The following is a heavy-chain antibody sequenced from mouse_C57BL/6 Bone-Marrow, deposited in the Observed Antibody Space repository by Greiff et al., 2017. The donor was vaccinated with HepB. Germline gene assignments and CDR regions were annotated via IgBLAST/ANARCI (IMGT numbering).Heavy chain of an antibody. V-gene: IGHV1-53*01. CDR3: ARGDYGSSLFYWYFDV. CDR2: INPSNGGT. Sequence: QVQLQQPGTELVKPGASVKLSCKASGYTFTSYWMHWVKQRPGQGLEWIGNINPSNGGTNYNEKFKSKATLTVDKSSSTAYMQLSSLTSEDSAVYYCARGDYGSSLFYWYFDVWGTGTTVTVSS. CDR1: GYTFTSYW. J-gene: IGHJ1*03. D-gene: IGHD1-1*01.